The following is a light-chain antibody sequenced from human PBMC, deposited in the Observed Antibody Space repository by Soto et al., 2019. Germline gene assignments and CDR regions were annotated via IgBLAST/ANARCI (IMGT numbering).Light chain of an antibody. CDR2: SAS. V-gene: IGKV3-15*01. CDR1: QSVSSK. CDR3: QQYNMWPRT. J-gene: IGKJ1*01. Sequence: EIVMTQSPATLSVSPGERATLSCRASQSVSSKLAWYQQRPGQAPSLLIHSASTRATGIPARFSGSGSGTDFTLTISSLQSEDFAVYYCQQYNMWPRTFGQGTKVDI.